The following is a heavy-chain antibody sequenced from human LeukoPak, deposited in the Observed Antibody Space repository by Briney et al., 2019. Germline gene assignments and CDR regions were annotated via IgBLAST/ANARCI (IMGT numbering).Heavy chain of an antibody. Sequence: ASVKVSCKASGYTFTSYDINWVRQATGQGLEWMGWMNPNSGNTGFAQKFQGRVTMTRTTSISTAYMELSSLRSEDTAVYYCARNDYGGHDAFDIWGQGTMVTVSS. J-gene: IGHJ3*02. D-gene: IGHD4-17*01. V-gene: IGHV1-8*01. CDR3: ARNDYGGHDAFDI. CDR2: MNPNSGNT. CDR1: GYTFTSYD.